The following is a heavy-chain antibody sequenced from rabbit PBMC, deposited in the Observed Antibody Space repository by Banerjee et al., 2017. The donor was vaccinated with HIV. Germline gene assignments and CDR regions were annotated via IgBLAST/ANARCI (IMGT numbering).Heavy chain of an antibody. J-gene: IGHJ2*01. V-gene: IGHV1S40*01. D-gene: IGHD1-1*01. CDR2: IYAGSGTT. CDR1: GFDFSSSYY. Sequence: QSLEESGGDLVKPGASLTLTCTASGFDFSSSYYMCWVRQAPGKGLEWIGCIYAGSGTTWYATWAKGRFTVSKTSSTTVTLQMTSLTAADTATYFCARSIYANYVDGFDPWGPGTLVTVS. CDR3: ARSIYANYVDGFDP.